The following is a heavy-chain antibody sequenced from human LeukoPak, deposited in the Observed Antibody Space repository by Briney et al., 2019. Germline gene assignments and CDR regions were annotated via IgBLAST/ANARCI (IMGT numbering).Heavy chain of an antibody. V-gene: IGHV6-1*01. CDR1: GDSFPSNSAA. D-gene: IGHD3-10*01. CDR3: ASSARDVLLWFGELWVAFDI. CDR2: TYYRSKWYN. Sequence: SQTLPLPLAFSGDSFPSNSAAWNWIRQSPSRGLKWLGRTYYRSKWYNDYAVSVKSRITINPDTSKNQFSLQLNSVTPEDTAVYYCASSARDVLLWFGELWVAFDIWGQGTMVTVSS. J-gene: IGHJ3*02.